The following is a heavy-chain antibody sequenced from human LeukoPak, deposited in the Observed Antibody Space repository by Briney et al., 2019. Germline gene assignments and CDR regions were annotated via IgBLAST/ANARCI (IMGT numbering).Heavy chain of an antibody. V-gene: IGHV1-18*01. J-gene: IGHJ4*02. Sequence: ASVKVSCKASGYTFTSYGISWVRQAPGQGLEWMGWISAYNGNTNYAQKLQGRVTMTTDTSTSTAYMELRSLRSGDTAVYYCAREIIAGYYDSSGYLDYWGQGTLVTVSS. D-gene: IGHD3-22*01. CDR3: AREIIAGYYDSSGYLDY. CDR1: GYTFTSYG. CDR2: ISAYNGNT.